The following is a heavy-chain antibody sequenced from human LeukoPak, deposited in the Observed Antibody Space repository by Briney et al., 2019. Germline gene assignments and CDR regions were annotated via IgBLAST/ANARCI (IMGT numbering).Heavy chain of an antibody. V-gene: IGHV3-33*01. CDR2: IWYDGNSK. D-gene: IGHD4-17*01. Sequence: GGSLRLSCAASGFTFSSYGMHWVRQAPGKGLEWVAVIWYDGNSKYYADSVKGRLTISRDNSKNTLYLQMNSLRAEDTAVYFCASSTVTTRGVSAFDLWGQGTLVTVSS. CDR3: ASSTVTTRGVSAFDL. J-gene: IGHJ3*01. CDR1: GFTFSSYG.